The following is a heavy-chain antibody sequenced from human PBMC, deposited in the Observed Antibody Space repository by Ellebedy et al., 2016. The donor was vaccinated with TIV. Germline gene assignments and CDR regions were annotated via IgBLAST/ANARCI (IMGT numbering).Heavy chain of an antibody. Sequence: ASVKVSCKASGYTFSNYGISWVRQAAGQGLEWMGCISPYTGNTKYAQKFQGRVILTTDTSTDTAYMELRSLRSDDTAKYYCAKKDGYNYGSFDSWGQGTLVTVSS. V-gene: IGHV1-18*01. CDR3: AKKDGYNYGSFDS. J-gene: IGHJ4*02. CDR1: GYTFSNYG. D-gene: IGHD5-24*01. CDR2: ISPYTGNT.